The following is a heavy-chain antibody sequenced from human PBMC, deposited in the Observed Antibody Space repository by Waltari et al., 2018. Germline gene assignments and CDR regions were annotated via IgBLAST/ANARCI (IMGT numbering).Heavy chain of an antibody. CDR3: ASLAYCGGDCYSRFDY. V-gene: IGHV3-7*01. J-gene: IGHJ4*02. D-gene: IGHD2-21*01. CDR1: GFTFSSYW. Sequence: EVQLVESGGGLVQPGGSLRLSCAASGFTFSSYWMSWVRQAPGKGLEWVANIKQDGSEKYYVDSVKGRFTISRDNAKNSLYLQMNSLRAEDTAVYYCASLAYCGGDCYSRFDYWGQGTLVTVSS. CDR2: IKQDGSEK.